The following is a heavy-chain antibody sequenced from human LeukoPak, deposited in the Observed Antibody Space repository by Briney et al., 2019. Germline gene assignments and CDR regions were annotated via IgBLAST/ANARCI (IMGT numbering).Heavy chain of an antibody. D-gene: IGHD3-9*01. Sequence: SETLSLTCTVSGGSISSYYWSWIRQPAGKGLEWIGRVYTSGSPNYNPSLKSRVTMSVDTSKNQFSLKLSSVTAADTAVYYCARGVFDILTGYQIEYFQHWGQGTLVTVSS. V-gene: IGHV4-4*07. CDR3: ARGVFDILTGYQIEYFQH. CDR2: VYTSGSP. J-gene: IGHJ1*01. CDR1: GGSISSYY.